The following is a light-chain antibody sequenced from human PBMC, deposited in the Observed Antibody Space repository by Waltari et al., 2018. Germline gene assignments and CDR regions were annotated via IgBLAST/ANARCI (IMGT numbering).Light chain of an antibody. V-gene: IGKV3-15*01. J-gene: IGKJ2*01. CDR3: LQYKNWPPLYT. CDR1: QSISSH. Sequence: EIVMTQSPATLSVSPGERATLSCRASQSISSHLVGYQHKPGQAPRVLIYGASTRATGIPARFSGSGSGTEFTLTITSLQSEDFAVYYCLQYKNWPPLYTFGQGTKLEI. CDR2: GAS.